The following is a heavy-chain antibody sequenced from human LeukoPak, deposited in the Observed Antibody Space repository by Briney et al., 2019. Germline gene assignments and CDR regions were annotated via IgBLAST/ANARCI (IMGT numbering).Heavy chain of an antibody. J-gene: IGHJ5*02. CDR3: ARQLTATRPATRWFDP. Sequence: SETLSLTCTVSGGSISSSTYYWGWIRQPPGKELEWIASIYYSGSTYYNPSLKSRVTMSVDTSKNQFSLKLSSVTAADTALYYCARQLTATRPATRWFDPWGQGTLVTVSS. D-gene: IGHD6-6*01. CDR2: IYYSGST. V-gene: IGHV4-39*01. CDR1: GGSISSSTYY.